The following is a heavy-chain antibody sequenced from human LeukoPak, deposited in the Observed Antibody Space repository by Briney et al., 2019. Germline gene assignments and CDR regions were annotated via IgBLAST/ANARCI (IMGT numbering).Heavy chain of an antibody. D-gene: IGHD3-10*01. CDR1: GGSFSGYY. V-gene: IGHV4-34*01. CDR3: ATTAGWGVDYYYMDV. J-gene: IGHJ6*03. CDR2: INHSGST. Sequence: SETLSLTCAVYGGSFSGYYWSWIRQPPGKGLEWIGEINHSGSTNYNPSLKSRATISVDTSKNQFSLKLSSVTAADTAVYYCATTAGWGVDYYYMDVWGKGTTVTVSS.